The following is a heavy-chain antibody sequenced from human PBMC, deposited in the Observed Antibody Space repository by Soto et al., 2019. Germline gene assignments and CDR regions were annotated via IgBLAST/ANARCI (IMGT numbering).Heavy chain of an antibody. D-gene: IGHD6-13*01. CDR1: GGSISSGGYY. V-gene: IGHV4-61*08. CDR2: IYHSGNT. J-gene: IGHJ4*02. CDR3: ARDLGIGSSGPFDY. Sequence: PSETLSLTCTVSGGSISSGGYYWSWIRQHPGKGLEWIGFIYHSGNTNYKSSLKGRVTMSMDTSKSQFFLKLTSVTAADTAVYYCARDLGIGSSGPFDYWGQGALVTVSS.